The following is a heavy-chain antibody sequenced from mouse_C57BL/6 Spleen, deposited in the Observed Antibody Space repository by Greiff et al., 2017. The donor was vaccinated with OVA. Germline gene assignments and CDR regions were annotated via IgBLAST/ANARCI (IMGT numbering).Heavy chain of an antibody. V-gene: IGHV1-42*01. J-gene: IGHJ4*01. CDR1: GYSFTGYY. CDR3: ARYPIYYGSSYAMDY. D-gene: IGHD1-1*01. Sequence: EVQRVESGPELVKPGASVKISCKASGYSFTGYYMNWVKQSPEKSLEWIGEINPSTGGTTYNQKFKAKATLTVDKSSSTAYMQLKSLTSEDSAVYYCARYPIYYGSSYAMDYWGQGTSVTVSS. CDR2: INPSTGGT.